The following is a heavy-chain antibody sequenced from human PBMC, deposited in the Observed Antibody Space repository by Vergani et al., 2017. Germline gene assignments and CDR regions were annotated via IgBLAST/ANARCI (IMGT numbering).Heavy chain of an antibody. V-gene: IGHV1-69*11. D-gene: IGHD4-17*01. CDR3: ARDHPARGVTTPHNWYFDL. CDR1: GGTFSSYA. J-gene: IGHJ2*01. CDR2: IIPILGTA. Sequence: QVQLVQSGAEVKKPGSSVKVSCKASGGTFSSYAISWVRQAPGQGLEWIGRIIPILGTANYAQKFQGRVTITADESTSTAYMELSSLRSEDTAVYYCARDHPARGVTTPHNWYFDLWGRGTLVTVSS.